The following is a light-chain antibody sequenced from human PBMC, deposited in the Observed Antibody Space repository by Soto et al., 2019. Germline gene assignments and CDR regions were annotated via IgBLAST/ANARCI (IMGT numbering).Light chain of an antibody. CDR1: QYITIY. V-gene: IGKV3-11*01. Sequence: EIVLTQSPGTVSLSAGERATLSFMASQYITIYLAWYQQKPGQAPRLLIYDASNRATGIPARFSGSGSGTDFTLTISSLEPDDFAVYYCQQRADWPITFGQGTRLEIK. J-gene: IGKJ5*01. CDR3: QQRADWPIT. CDR2: DAS.